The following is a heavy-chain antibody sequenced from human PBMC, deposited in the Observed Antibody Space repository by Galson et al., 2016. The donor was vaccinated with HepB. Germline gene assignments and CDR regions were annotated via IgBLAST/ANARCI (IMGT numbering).Heavy chain of an antibody. Sequence: SLRLSCAASGFTFSSYDMYWVRQAPGKGLEWVSFISDGSSYIYYADSVKGRFTISRDNATNSLYLQMTSLRAEDTALYYCARGAKSSGWSFYFDYWGQGTRVTVSS. CDR2: ISDGSSYI. D-gene: IGHD6-19*01. CDR3: ARGAKSSGWSFYFDY. J-gene: IGHJ4*02. CDR1: GFTFSSYD. V-gene: IGHV3-21*01.